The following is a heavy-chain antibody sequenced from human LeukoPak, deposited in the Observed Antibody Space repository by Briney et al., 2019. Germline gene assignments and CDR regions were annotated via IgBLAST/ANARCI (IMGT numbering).Heavy chain of an antibody. Sequence: PGGSLRLSCAASGFTFSSYWMHWVRQAPGKGLVWVSRINTDGTTTTYADSVKGRFSISRDNAKNMLYLQMNSLRAEDTALYYCARDYKSGDSSQIDYWGQGTLVTVSS. CDR2: INTDGTTT. CDR1: GFTFSSYW. D-gene: IGHD3-22*01. J-gene: IGHJ4*02. V-gene: IGHV3-74*01. CDR3: ARDYKSGDSSQIDY.